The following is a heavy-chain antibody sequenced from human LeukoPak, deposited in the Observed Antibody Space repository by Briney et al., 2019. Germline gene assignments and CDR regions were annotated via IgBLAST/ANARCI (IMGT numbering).Heavy chain of an antibody. CDR2: ISYDGSNK. V-gene: IGHV3-30*03. Sequence: GGSLRLSCAASGFTFSSYSMNWVRQAPGKGLEWVAVISYDGSNKYYADSVKGRFTISRDNSKNTLYLQMNSLRAEDTAVYYCARDGGLYYYYYYMDVWGKGTTVTVSS. CDR1: GFTFSSYS. CDR3: ARDGGLYYYYYYMDV. D-gene: IGHD3-16*01. J-gene: IGHJ6*03.